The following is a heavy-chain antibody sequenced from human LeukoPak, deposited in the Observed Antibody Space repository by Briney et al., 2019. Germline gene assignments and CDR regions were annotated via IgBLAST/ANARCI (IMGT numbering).Heavy chain of an antibody. CDR1: VGTFSSYA. Sequence: SVKVSCKASVGTFSSYAISWARQAPGQGLEWMGGIIAIFGTANYAQKFQGRVTITADEFTSTAYMELSSLRSEDTAVYYCARDSTAPHIVVVTAHHDAFDIWGQGTMVTVSS. D-gene: IGHD2-21*02. CDR2: IIAIFGTA. CDR3: ARDSTAPHIVVVTAHHDAFDI. J-gene: IGHJ3*02. V-gene: IGHV1-69*13.